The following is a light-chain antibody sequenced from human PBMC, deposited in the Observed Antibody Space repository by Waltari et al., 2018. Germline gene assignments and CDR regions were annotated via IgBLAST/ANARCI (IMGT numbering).Light chain of an antibody. CDR2: RNN. J-gene: IGLJ3*02. Sequence: SVLTQPPSASGTPGQRVTISCSGSSANSGSNYVYWYQQPPGTAPKLLIYRNNHRPSGVPDRFSGSKSGTSASLAISGLRSEDEADYYCAAWDDSLSGQWVFGGGTKLTVL. V-gene: IGLV1-47*01. CDR3: AAWDDSLSGQWV. CDR1: SANSGSNY.